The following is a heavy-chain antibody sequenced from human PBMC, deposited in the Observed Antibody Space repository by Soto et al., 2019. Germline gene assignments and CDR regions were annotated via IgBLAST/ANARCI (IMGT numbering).Heavy chain of an antibody. CDR1: DGSISSYY. D-gene: IGHD3-10*01. CDR3: ARGVYLSLVRTGWFDP. Sequence: SETLSLTCTVSDGSISSYYWSWIRQPPGKGLEWIGYIYYSGSTSYNPSLKSRVTISLDTSKIHFSLRLSSVTSADTAVYYCARGVYLSLVRTGWFDPWGQGTLVTVSS. J-gene: IGHJ5*02. CDR2: IYYSGST. V-gene: IGHV4-59*01.